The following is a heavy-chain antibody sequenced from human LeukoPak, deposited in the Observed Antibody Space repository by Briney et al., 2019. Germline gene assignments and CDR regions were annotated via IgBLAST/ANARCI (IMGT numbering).Heavy chain of an antibody. CDR1: GFTFSSYA. Sequence: GGSLRLSCAASGFTFSSYAMHWVRQAPGKGLEYVSAISSNGGSTYYANSVKGRFTISRDNSKNTLYLQMGSLRAEDMAVYYCARENGGNSPSWFDPWGQGTLVTVSS. D-gene: IGHD4-23*01. V-gene: IGHV3-64*01. J-gene: IGHJ5*02. CDR2: ISSNGGST. CDR3: ARENGGNSPSWFDP.